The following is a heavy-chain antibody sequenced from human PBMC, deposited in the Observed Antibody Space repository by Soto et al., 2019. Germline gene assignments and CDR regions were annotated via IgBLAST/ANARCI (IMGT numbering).Heavy chain of an antibody. CDR2: ISGSGGST. Sequence: EVQLLESGGGLVQPGGSLRLSCAASGFTFSSYAMSWVRQAPGKGLEWVSAISGSGGSTYYADSVKGRFTISRDNSKNTLYLQRNSLRAEDTAVYYCAKDAGGWELLKVRYFDYWGQGTLVTVSS. V-gene: IGHV3-23*01. CDR3: AKDAGGWELLKVRYFDY. D-gene: IGHD1-26*01. CDR1: GFTFSSYA. J-gene: IGHJ4*02.